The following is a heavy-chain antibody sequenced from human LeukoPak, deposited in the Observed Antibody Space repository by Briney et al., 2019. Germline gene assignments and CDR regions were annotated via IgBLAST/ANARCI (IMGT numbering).Heavy chain of an antibody. CDR2: IYYSGST. CDR3: ARVPAAIYFDY. CDR1: GGSISSSSYY. Sequence: PSETLSLTCTVSGGSISSSSYYWGWIRQPPGKGLEWIGSIYYSGSTYYNPSLKSRVTISVDTSKNQFSLKLSSVTAADTAVYSCARVPAAIYFDYWGQGTLVTVSS. V-gene: IGHV4-39*07. D-gene: IGHD2-2*02. J-gene: IGHJ4*02.